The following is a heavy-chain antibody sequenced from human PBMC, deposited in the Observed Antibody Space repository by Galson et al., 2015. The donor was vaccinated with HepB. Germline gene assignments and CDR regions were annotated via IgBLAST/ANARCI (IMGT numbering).Heavy chain of an antibody. Sequence: ETLSLTCTVSGASISSYYWCWIRQPRGEGLEWIANIYHSQSTTYSPSLKSRVSVSLDTSKSQLSLRLNSVTAADTAVYYCAKTNGVHFDSWGQGTLVTVSS. V-gene: IGHV4-59*01. J-gene: IGHJ4*02. D-gene: IGHD1-1*01. CDR3: AKTNGVHFDS. CDR2: IYHSQST. CDR1: GASISSYY.